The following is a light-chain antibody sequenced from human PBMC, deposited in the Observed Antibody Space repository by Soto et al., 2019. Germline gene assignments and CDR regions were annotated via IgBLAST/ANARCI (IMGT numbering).Light chain of an antibody. CDR1: SSDVGGYNY. CDR3: SSYTSISTLDVV. CDR2: EVS. V-gene: IGLV2-14*01. J-gene: IGLJ2*01. Sequence: QSSLTQPASVSGSPGQSITISCTGTSSDVGGYNYVSWYQQYAGKAPKLIIYEVSNRPSGVSDRFSGSKSGNTASLTISGLQADDEADYYCSSYTSISTLDVVFGGGTKLTVL.